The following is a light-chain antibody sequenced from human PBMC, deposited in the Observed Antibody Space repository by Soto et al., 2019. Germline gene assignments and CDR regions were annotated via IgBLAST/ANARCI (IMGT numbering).Light chain of an antibody. Sequence: DIQMTQSPSSVSASVGDRVTITSRASQSISGWLAWYQQKPGKAPKLLIYAASNLQSGVPSRFSGSGSGTDVTLTISSLQPEDFATYYCQQANSFPTTFGQGTKVEIK. J-gene: IGKJ1*01. CDR1: QSISGW. V-gene: IGKV1-12*01. CDR2: AAS. CDR3: QQANSFPTT.